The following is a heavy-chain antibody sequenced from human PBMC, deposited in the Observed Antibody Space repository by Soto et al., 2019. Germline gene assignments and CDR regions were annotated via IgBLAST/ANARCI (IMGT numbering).Heavy chain of an antibody. Sequence: QPGGSLRLSCAASGFTFSSYAMHWVRQAPGKGLEWVAVISYDGSNKYYADSVKGRFTISRDNSKNTLYLQMNSLRAEDTAVYYCARDGGGATFFDYWGQGTLVTVSS. CDR3: ARDGGGATFFDY. CDR1: GFTFSSYA. V-gene: IGHV3-30-3*01. J-gene: IGHJ4*02. D-gene: IGHD1-26*01. CDR2: ISYDGSNK.